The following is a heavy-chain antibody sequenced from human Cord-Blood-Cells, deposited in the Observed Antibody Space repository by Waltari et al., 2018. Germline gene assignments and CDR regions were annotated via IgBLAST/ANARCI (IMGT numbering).Heavy chain of an antibody. J-gene: IGHJ3*02. CDR2: ISSSSSYI. CDR3: ARDLDSLVAFDI. CDR1: GFTFSSYS. V-gene: IGHV3-21*01. D-gene: IGHD5-18*01. Sequence: EVQLVESGGGLVKPGGSLRLSCAASGFTFSSYSMNWVRQAPGKGLEWVSSISSSSSYIYYADSVKGRFTISRDNAKNSLYLQMNSLRAEDTAVYYCARDLDSLVAFDIWGQGTMVTVSS.